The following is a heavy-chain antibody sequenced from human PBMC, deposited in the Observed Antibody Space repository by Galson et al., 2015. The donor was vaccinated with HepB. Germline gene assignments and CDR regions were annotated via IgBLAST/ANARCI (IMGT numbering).Heavy chain of an antibody. CDR3: TTEMEWEVVAFHI. D-gene: IGHD1-26*01. CDR1: GDNFRSLY. J-gene: IGHJ3*02. CDR2: IIPSLGTT. Sequence: SVKVSCKASGDNFRSLYISWVRQAPGQGLEWMGRIIPSLGTTNYPVRFQGRASISADKSTNTVYLQLNSLRSDDTAVYYCTTEMEWEVVAFHIWGQGTVVTVSS. V-gene: IGHV1-69*08.